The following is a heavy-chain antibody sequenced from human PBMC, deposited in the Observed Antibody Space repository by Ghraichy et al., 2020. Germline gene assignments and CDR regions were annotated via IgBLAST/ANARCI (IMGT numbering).Heavy chain of an antibody. Sequence: GGSLRLSCAASGFTFSTYSMNWVRQAPGKGLEWVSYISSSSSTMYYADSVKGRFTISRDNAKNSLYLQMNSLRAEDTAVYYCAPDYYDNSGHPLSSFDIWGQGTMVTVSS. CDR3: APDYYDNSGHPLSSFDI. V-gene: IGHV3-48*01. CDR1: GFTFSTYS. CDR2: ISSSSSTM. D-gene: IGHD3-22*01. J-gene: IGHJ3*02.